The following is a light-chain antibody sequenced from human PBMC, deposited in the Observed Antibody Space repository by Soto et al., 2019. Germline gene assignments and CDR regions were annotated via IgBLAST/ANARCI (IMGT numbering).Light chain of an antibody. CDR2: EVS. V-gene: IGLV2-14*01. Sequence: QSVLTQPASVSGSPGQSITISCTGTSRDVGGYNYVSWHQQHPGKGPKVIITEVSNRPSGVSNRFSGSKSGNTASLTISGLQAEDEADYYCSSYVNYNTFVIFGGGTQLTVL. J-gene: IGLJ2*01. CDR3: SSYVNYNTFVI. CDR1: SRDVGGYNY.